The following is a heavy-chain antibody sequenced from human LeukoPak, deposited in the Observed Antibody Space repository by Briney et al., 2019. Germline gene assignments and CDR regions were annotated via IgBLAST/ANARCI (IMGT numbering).Heavy chain of an antibody. D-gene: IGHD3-10*01. CDR2: ISYDGSNK. Sequence: PGGSLRLSCAASGFTFSSYGMHWVRQAPGKGLEWVAVISYDGSNKYYAGSVKGRFTISRDNSKNTLYLQMNSLRAEDTAVYYCAKDLFMVRGVTDYWGQGTLVTVSS. CDR1: GFTFSSYG. J-gene: IGHJ4*02. V-gene: IGHV3-30*18. CDR3: AKDLFMVRGVTDY.